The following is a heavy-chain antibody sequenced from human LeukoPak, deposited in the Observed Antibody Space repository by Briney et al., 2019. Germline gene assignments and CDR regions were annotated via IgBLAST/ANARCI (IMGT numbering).Heavy chain of an antibody. Sequence: SETLSLTCAVSGGSFSGYYWSWIRQPPGKGLEWIGEINHSGSTNYNPSLKSRGTISLDTSKNQFSLKVISVTAADTAVYYCARGGPLDWGQGTLVTVSS. CDR2: INHSGST. CDR1: GGSFSGYY. V-gene: IGHV4-34*01. CDR3: ARGGPLD. J-gene: IGHJ4*02.